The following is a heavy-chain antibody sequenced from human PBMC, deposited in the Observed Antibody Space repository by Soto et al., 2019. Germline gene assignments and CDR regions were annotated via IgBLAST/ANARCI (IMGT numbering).Heavy chain of an antibody. Sequence: LSLTCTVSGGSISSYDWSWIRQPPGKGLEWIGYIYYSGSTNYNPSLKSRVTISVDTSKNQFSLKLSSVTAADTAVYYCARAYSSGLGDFDYWGQGTLVTSPQ. D-gene: IGHD4-4*01. CDR1: GGSISSYD. CDR2: IYYSGST. CDR3: ARAYSSGLGDFDY. V-gene: IGHV4-59*01. J-gene: IGHJ4*02.